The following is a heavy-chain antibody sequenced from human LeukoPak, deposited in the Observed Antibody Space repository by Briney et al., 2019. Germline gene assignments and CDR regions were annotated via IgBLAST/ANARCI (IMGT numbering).Heavy chain of an antibody. CDR2: ISSSSSYI. CDR3: ARVYYYYNYMDV. CDR1: GFTFSNYN. V-gene: IGHV3-21*01. Sequence: GGSLRLSCAASGFTFSNYNMNWVRQAPGKGLEWVSSISSSSSYIYYADSLKGRFTISRDNAKNSLYLQMNSLRAEDTAVYYCARVYYYYNYMDVWGKGTTVTVSS. J-gene: IGHJ6*03.